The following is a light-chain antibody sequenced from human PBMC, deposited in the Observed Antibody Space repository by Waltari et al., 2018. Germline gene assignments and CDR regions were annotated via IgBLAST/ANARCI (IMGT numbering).Light chain of an antibody. Sequence: DIVMTQSPDSLAVSLGERAAINCKSSQSVLYSSNNKNYLAWYQQKSGQPPKLLIYWASTRESCVPARFSGSGSGTDFTLTISSLQAEDVAVYYCQQYFSTPPVTFGGGTKVEIK. CDR2: WAS. CDR1: QSVLYSSNNKNY. J-gene: IGKJ4*01. V-gene: IGKV4-1*01. CDR3: QQYFSTPPVT.